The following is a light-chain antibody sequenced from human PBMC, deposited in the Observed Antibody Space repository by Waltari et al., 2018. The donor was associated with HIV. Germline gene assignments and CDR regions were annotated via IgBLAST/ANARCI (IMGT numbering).Light chain of an antibody. Sequence: HSLLTPPPSVSGAPGQRVTIPCTGSSSNLGPGYAVPWYQKSPGTAPKLLIFQNINRPSGVPDRFSGSKSVTSASLVITGLQAEDEADYYCQSYDRRLMWVFGGGTSLTV. CDR1: SSNLGPGYA. CDR3: QSYDRRLMWV. CDR2: QNI. J-gene: IGLJ2*01. V-gene: IGLV1-40*01.